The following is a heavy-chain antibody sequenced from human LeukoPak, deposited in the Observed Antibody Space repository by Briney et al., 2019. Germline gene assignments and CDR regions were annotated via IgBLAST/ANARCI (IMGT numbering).Heavy chain of an antibody. Sequence: GGSLRLSCAASGFTFSSYSMNWVRQAPGKGLEWVSAISGSGGSTYYADSVKGRFTISRDNSKNTLYLQMNSLRAEDTALYYCARDGGPTAAGNVVWGQGTLVTVSS. CDR2: ISGSGGST. D-gene: IGHD6-13*01. CDR1: GFTFSSYS. V-gene: IGHV3-23*01. J-gene: IGHJ4*02. CDR3: ARDGGPTAAGNVV.